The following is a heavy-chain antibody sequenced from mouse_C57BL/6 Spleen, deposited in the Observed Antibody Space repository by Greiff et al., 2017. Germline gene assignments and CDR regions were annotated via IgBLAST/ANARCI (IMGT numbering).Heavy chain of an antibody. J-gene: IGHJ2*01. V-gene: IGHV1-50*01. CDR1: GYTFTSYW. Sequence: QVQLQQPGAELVKPGASVKLSCKASGYTFTSYWMQWVKQRPGQGLEWIGEIDPSDSYTNYNQKFKGKATLTVDTSSSTAYMQLSSLTSEASAVYYCARSPGPYFDYWGQGTTLTVSS. CDR2: IDPSDSYT. CDR3: ARSPGPYFDY.